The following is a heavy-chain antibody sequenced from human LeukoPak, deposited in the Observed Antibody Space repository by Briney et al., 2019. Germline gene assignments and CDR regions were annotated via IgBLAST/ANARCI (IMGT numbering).Heavy chain of an antibody. D-gene: IGHD3-10*01. CDR2: INSDSRDI. CDR3: ARGKAGDDTNWFSDL. Sequence: PGGSLRLSCEASGFPFSDYWMHWVRQAPGKGLVWVSLINSDSRDIKYAASVKGRFTISRDNAKNTLYLHMNNLGAENTAVYCCARGKAGDDTNWFSDLWGRGTLVTVSS. J-gene: IGHJ2*01. CDR1: GFPFSDYW. V-gene: IGHV3-74*01.